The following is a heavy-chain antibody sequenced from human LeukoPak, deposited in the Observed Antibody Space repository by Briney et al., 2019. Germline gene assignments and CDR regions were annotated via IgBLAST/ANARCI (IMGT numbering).Heavy chain of an antibody. J-gene: IGHJ4*02. D-gene: IGHD3-16*01. CDR1: GGSISSYY. CDR3: ATGGRLYYFDY. CDR2: IYYSGST. Sequence: SETLSLTCTVSGGSISSYYWSWLRQPPGKGLEWIGYIYYSGSTNYNPSLKSRVTISVETSKNQFSLKLSSVTAADTAVYYCATGGRLYYFDYWGQGTLVTVSS. V-gene: IGHV4-59*01.